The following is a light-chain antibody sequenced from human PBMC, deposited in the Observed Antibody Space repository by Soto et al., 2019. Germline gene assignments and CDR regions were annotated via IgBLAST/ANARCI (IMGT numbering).Light chain of an antibody. Sequence: DIPMTQSPSSLSASVGDRVTITCRASQDIGYRLGWYQQKPGEVPKRLIYETSSLQRGVPSRFSGAGCATDFSLIISGLQPEDVATYYCLQHSDYPFTFGQGTQLDI. CDR2: ETS. J-gene: IGKJ2*01. CDR3: LQHSDYPFT. CDR1: QDIGYR. V-gene: IGKV1-17*01.